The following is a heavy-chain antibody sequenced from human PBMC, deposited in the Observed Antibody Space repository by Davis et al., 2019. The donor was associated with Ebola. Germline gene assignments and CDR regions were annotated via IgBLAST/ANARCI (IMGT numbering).Heavy chain of an antibody. J-gene: IGHJ6*02. Sequence: ASVKVSCKASGYTLTDYQMHWVRQAPGQGLEWMGGINPISGDTNYAEKFQGRVTMTRDTSISTVYMELSRLRSDDTAVYHCARDLSYSYYYHYYGMDVWGQGTTVTVSS. CDR2: INPISGDT. CDR3: ARDLSYSYYYHYYGMDV. V-gene: IGHV1-2*02. CDR1: GYTLTDYQ. D-gene: IGHD3-10*01.